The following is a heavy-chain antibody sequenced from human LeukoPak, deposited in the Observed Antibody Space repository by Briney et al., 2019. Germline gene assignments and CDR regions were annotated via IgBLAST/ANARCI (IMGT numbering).Heavy chain of an antibody. Sequence: SETLSLTCTVSGGSINNYYWSWIRQPPGKGLEWIGYIYYSGSTNYNPSLKSRVTISVDTSKNQFSLKLSSVTAADTAVYYCARVKSSYYGSGSYSDYWGQGTLVTVSS. D-gene: IGHD3-10*01. J-gene: IGHJ4*02. CDR3: ARVKSSYYGSGSYSDY. V-gene: IGHV4-59*12. CDR2: IYYSGST. CDR1: GGSINNYY.